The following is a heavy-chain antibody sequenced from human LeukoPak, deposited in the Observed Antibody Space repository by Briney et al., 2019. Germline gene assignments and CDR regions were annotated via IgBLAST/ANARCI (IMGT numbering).Heavy chain of an antibody. V-gene: IGHV3-23*01. CDR3: AKGESNYDFWSGYYFDY. CDR2: ISGSGGST. J-gene: IGHJ4*02. CDR1: GFTFSSYA. D-gene: IGHD3-3*01. Sequence: GGSLRLSCAASGFTFSSYAMSWVRQAPGKGLEWVSAISGSGGSTYYADSVKGRFTISRDNSKNTLYLQMNSLRAEDTAVYYCAKGESNYDFWSGYYFDYWGQGTLVTVSS.